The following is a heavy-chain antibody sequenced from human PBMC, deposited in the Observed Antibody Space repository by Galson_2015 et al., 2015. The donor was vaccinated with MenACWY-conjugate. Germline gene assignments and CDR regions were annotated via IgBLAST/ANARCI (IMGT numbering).Heavy chain of an antibody. CDR1: GITFSSNA. V-gene: IGHV4-59*01. CDR3: ARDPGSGNNIYYFDS. J-gene: IGHJ4*02. Sequence: LRLSCAASGITFSSNAMNWVRQAPGKGLEWIGNIDYSGSTNYNPSLKSRVTTSADTSKNQFSLRLSSVTAADTAVYYCARDPGSGNNIYYFDSWGQGTLVTVSS. D-gene: IGHD2-15*01. CDR2: IDYSGST.